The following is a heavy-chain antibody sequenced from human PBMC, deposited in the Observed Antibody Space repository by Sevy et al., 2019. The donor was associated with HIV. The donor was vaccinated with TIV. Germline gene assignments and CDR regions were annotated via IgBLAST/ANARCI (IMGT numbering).Heavy chain of an antibody. CDR3: ARILRYYYYGMDV. V-gene: IGHV4-4*02. CDR2: IYHSGIT. Sequence: SETLSLTCAVSGGSISSSNWWSWVRQPPGKGLEWIGEIYHSGITNYNPSLKSRVTISVDKSKNQFSLKLSSVTAADTAVYYCARILRYYYYGMDVWGQGTTVTVSS. CDR1: GGSISSSNW. D-gene: IGHD3-9*01. J-gene: IGHJ6*02.